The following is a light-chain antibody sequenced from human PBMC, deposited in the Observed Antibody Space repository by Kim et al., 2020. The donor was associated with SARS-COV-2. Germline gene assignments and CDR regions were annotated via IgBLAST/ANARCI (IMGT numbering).Light chain of an antibody. V-gene: IGKV1-9*01. J-gene: IGKJ4*01. Sequence: DIHLTQSPSFLSASVGDRVTITCRASQAVNDYVAWYQQKPGKAPKLLIYGASNLQSGVPSRFSGRGPGTEFTLTISSLQPEDFATYYCQQPNSYWLTFGGGTKVDIK. CDR1: QAVNDY. CDR2: GAS. CDR3: QQPNSYWLT.